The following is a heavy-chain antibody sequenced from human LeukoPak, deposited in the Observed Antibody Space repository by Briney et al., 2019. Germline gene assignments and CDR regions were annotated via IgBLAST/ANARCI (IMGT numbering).Heavy chain of an antibody. CDR2: IESKTDGGTT. CDR3: TTYGSGRKFDY. Sequence: PGGSHRLSCAASGFSFSDAWMNWVCQIPGKGLEWVGRIESKTDGGTTDYAATVKGRFTISRDDSTNTLYLQMNSLKSEDTAVYYCTTYGSGRKFDYWGQGILVTVSS. D-gene: IGHD3-10*01. CDR1: GFSFSDAW. V-gene: IGHV3-15*04. J-gene: IGHJ4*02.